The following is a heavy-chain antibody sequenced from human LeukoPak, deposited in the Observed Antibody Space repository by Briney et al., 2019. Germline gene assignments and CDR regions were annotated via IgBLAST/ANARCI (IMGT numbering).Heavy chain of an antibody. CDR1: GFSISSHW. CDR2: IKPDGSEK. Sequence: GGSLRLSSAASGFSISSHWMSWVRQAPGKGLEWLANIKPDGSEKIYVDSVKGRFTIYRDNAKNSLDLQMNSRRAADTAVYYCARESCSGTTCSVFDSWGQGILVTVSS. V-gene: IGHV3-7*01. J-gene: IGHJ4*02. CDR3: ARESCSGTTCSVFDS. D-gene: IGHD2-2*01.